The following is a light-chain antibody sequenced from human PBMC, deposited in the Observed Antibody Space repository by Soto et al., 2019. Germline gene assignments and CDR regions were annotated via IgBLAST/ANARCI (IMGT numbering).Light chain of an antibody. CDR1: SSDVGGYNY. J-gene: IGLJ2*01. CDR3: SSYAGSSHVV. Sequence: ALTQPPSASGSPGQSVTISCTGTSSDVGGYNYVSWYQQHPGKAPKLMIYEVSKRPSGVPDRFSGSKSGNTASLTVSGLQAEDEADYYCSSYAGSSHVVFGGGTKLTVL. V-gene: IGLV2-8*01. CDR2: EVS.